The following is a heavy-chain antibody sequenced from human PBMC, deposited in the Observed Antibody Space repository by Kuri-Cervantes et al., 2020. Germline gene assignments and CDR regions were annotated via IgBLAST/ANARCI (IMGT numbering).Heavy chain of an antibody. V-gene: IGHV4-4*07. CDR1: GGSISSYY. CDR3: ARGRDSGWYGFGPAPDAFDI. CDR2: ISTGGNT. J-gene: IGHJ3*02. D-gene: IGHD6-19*01. Sequence: GSLRLSCTVSGGSISSYYWSWIRQPAGKGLEWIVRISTGGNTNYNPSLKSRVTLSLDTSKNQFSLKLSSVTAADTAFYYCARGRDSGWYGFGPAPDAFDIWGQGTMVTVSS.